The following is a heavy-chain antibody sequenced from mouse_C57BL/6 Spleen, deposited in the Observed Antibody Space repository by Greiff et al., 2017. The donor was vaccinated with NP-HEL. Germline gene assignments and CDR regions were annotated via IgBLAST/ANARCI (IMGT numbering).Heavy chain of an antibody. Sequence: QVQLQQPGAELVKPGASVKLSCKASGYTFTSYWMQWVKQRPGQGLEWIGEIDPSDSYTNYNQKFKGKATLTVDTSSSTAYMQLSSLTSEDSAVYYCARGETFDDWGQGTTLTVSS. J-gene: IGHJ2*01. CDR1: GYTFTSYW. CDR2: IDPSDSYT. CDR3: ARGETFDD. V-gene: IGHV1-50*01.